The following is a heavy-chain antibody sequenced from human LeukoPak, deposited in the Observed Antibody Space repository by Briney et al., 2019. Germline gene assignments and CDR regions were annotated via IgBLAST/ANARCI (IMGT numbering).Heavy chain of an antibody. CDR3: AGGGGFLIEI. J-gene: IGHJ3*02. CDR2: IKQDGSEK. D-gene: IGHD2/OR15-2a*01. CDR1: GFTFSSYA. V-gene: IGHV3-7*01. Sequence: GGSLRLSCAASGFTFSSYAMSWVRQAPGKGLEWVANIKQDGSEKYYVDSVKGRFTISRDNAKNSLYLQMNSLRAEDTAVYYCAGGGGFLIEIWGQGTMVTVSS.